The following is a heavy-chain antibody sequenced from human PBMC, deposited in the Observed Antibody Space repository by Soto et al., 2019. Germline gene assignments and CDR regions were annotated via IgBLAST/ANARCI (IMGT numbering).Heavy chain of an antibody. D-gene: IGHD6-13*01. J-gene: IGHJ5*02. CDR1: GYTFTSYG. CDR3: VRRPVSATGIDWFEP. CDR2: INAANGDT. V-gene: IGHV1-3*01. Sequence: ASVKVSCKASGYTFTSYGIHWVRQAPGQRLEWMGWINAANGDTKYSPKFQGRVTITRDTSASTAYMELSSLRSEDTAVYYCVRRPVSATGIDWFEPLGQVTLGIVS.